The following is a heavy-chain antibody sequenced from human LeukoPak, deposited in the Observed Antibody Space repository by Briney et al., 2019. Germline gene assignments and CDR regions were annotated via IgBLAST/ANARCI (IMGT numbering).Heavy chain of an antibody. CDR2: IYSGGST. V-gene: IGHV3-66*01. CDR1: GFTVSSNY. D-gene: IGHD2-2*01. CDR3: AREGYCSSTSCSYYYGMDV. Sequence: PGGSLRLSCAASGFTVSSNYMSWVRQAPGKGLEWVSVIYSGGSTYYADSVKGRFTISRDNSKNTLYLQMNSLRAEDTAVYYCAREGYCSSTSCSYYYGMDVWGQGTTVTVSS. J-gene: IGHJ6*02.